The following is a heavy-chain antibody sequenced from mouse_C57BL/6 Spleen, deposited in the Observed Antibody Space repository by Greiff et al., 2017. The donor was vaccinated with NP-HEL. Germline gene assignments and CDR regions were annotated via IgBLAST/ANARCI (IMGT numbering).Heavy chain of an antibody. J-gene: IGHJ4*01. Sequence: QVQLQQSGPELVKPGASVKISCKASGYAFSSSWMNWVKQRPGQGLEWIGRIYPGDGDTNYNGKFKGKATLTADKSSSTAYMQLSSLTSEDSAVYFCARDGDYDAMDYWGQGTSVTVSS. V-gene: IGHV1-82*01. CDR1: GYAFSSSW. CDR2: IYPGDGDT. CDR3: ARDGDYDAMDY.